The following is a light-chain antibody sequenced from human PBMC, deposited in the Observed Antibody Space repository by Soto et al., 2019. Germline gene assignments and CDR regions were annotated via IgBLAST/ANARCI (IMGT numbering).Light chain of an antibody. V-gene: IGKV1-5*01. Sequence: DIQMTQSPSTLSASVDDRVTITCRASQSISDWLAWYQQKPGKAPKLLIYDASTLQSGVPSRFSGSGSGTEFTLTISSLQPDDFATYYCQEYKSATFGQGTKLEIE. CDR1: QSISDW. CDR2: DAS. J-gene: IGKJ2*01. CDR3: QEYKSAT.